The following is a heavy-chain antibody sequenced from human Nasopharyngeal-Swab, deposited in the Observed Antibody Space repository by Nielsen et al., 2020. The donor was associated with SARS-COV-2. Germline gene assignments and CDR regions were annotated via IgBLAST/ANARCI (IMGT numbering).Heavy chain of an antibody. CDR2: IDPSDSYT. J-gene: IGHJ4*02. CDR3: ARQGLITGTYPIDY. D-gene: IGHD1-20*01. V-gene: IGHV5-10-1*01. Sequence: VRQMPGKGLEWMGRIDPSDSYTNYSPSFQAHVTISADKSISTAYLQWSSLKASDTAMYYCARQGLITGTYPIDYWGQGTLVTVSS.